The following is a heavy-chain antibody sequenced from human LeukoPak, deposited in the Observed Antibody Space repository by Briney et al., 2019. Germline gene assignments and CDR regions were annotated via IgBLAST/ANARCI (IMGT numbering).Heavy chain of an antibody. CDR2: IIPIFGTA. Sequence: ASVKVSCKASGGTFSSYAISWVRQAPGRGLEWMGGIIPIFGTANYAQKFQGRVTITADESTSTAYMELSSLRSEDTAVYYCARIRDGYNSYFFYGMDVWGQGTTVTVSS. CDR1: GGTFSSYA. J-gene: IGHJ6*02. D-gene: IGHD5-24*01. V-gene: IGHV1-69*13. CDR3: ARIRDGYNSYFFYGMDV.